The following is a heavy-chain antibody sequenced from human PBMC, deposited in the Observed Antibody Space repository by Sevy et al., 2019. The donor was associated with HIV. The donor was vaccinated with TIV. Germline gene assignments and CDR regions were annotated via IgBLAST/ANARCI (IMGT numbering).Heavy chain of an antibody. CDR1: GGSVSSGSYY. CDR2: IYYSGST. CDR3: ARTTVTSKHYYYYGMDV. V-gene: IGHV4-61*01. Sequence: SETLSLTCTVSGGSVSSGSYYWSWIRQPPGKGLEWIGYIYYSGSTNYNPSLKSRVTISVDTSKNQFSLKLSSVTAAYTAVYYCARTTVTSKHYYYYGMDVWGQGTTVTVSS. D-gene: IGHD4-4*01. J-gene: IGHJ6*02.